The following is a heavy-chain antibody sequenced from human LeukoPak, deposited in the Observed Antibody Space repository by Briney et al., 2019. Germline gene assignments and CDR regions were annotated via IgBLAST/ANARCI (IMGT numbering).Heavy chain of an antibody. Sequence: GGPLRLSCAASGFTFSYSAMHGVRQAPGEGLENVSVISSNGGSRYYVNTVKGRFTISRDNSKNTLYLQMGSLRAEDMVVYYCARGRLVVTALDYWGQGTLVTVSS. CDR1: GFTFSYSA. CDR2: ISSNGGSR. D-gene: IGHD2-21*02. CDR3: ARGRLVVTALDY. J-gene: IGHJ4*02. V-gene: IGHV3-64*01.